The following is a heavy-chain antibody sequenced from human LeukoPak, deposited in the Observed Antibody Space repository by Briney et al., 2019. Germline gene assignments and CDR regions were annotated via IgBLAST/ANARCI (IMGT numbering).Heavy chain of an antibody. CDR2: ISGSGGST. J-gene: IGHJ4*02. CDR3: AKDLGYSSGWYDWGYFDY. CDR1: GFTFSSYA. Sequence: GGSLRLSCAASGFTFSSYAMSWVRQAPGKGLEWVSAISGSGGSTYYADSVKGRFTISRGNSKNTLYLQMNSLRGEDTAVYYCAKDLGYSSGWYDWGYFDYWGQGTLVTVSS. V-gene: IGHV3-23*01. D-gene: IGHD6-19*01.